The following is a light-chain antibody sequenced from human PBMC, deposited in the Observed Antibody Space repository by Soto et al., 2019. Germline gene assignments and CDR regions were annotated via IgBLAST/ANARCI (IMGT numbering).Light chain of an antibody. V-gene: IGKV1-17*03. J-gene: IGKJ5*01. CDR3: QQSYSTPRIT. CDR1: QDINNY. CDR2: AAS. Sequence: DIQMTQSPSAMSASVGDRVTITCRASQDINNYLVWFQQKPGTVPKRLIYAASSLQSGVPSRFSGSGSGTDFTLTISSLQPEDFATYYCQQSYSTPRITFGQGTRLEIK.